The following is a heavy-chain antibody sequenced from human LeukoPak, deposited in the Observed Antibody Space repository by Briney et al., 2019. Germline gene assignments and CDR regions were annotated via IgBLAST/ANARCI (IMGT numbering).Heavy chain of an antibody. CDR1: GVTFSSYG. Sequence: GETLTLSCAVSGVTFSSYGMHWVRQPPGKGLEWVAVRSYDGSNKYNADSVKGRFTISRDNSKNTLYLQMNSLRAEDTAVYYCAKRRGVGATYYYGMDVWGQGTTVTVSS. D-gene: IGHD1-26*01. CDR3: AKRRGVGATYYYGMDV. J-gene: IGHJ6*02. CDR2: RSYDGSNK. V-gene: IGHV3-30*18.